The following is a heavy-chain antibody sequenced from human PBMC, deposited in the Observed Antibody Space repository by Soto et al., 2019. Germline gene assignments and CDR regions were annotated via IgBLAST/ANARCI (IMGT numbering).Heavy chain of an antibody. V-gene: IGHV1-69*01. CDR2: SIPMFGTS. CDR3: ARVGPEHYYDSSGYYSPLDY. D-gene: IGHD3-22*01. CDR1: GDTFSSYA. J-gene: IGHJ4*02. Sequence: QVQLVQSGAEVKKPGSSVKVSCKASGDTFSSYAINWVRQAPGQGLEWMGGSIPMFGTSSYAQKDKGRDTTSAGESTSTVYMELSSLRSEDTAVYYCARVGPEHYYDSSGYYSPLDYWGPGTLVTVSS.